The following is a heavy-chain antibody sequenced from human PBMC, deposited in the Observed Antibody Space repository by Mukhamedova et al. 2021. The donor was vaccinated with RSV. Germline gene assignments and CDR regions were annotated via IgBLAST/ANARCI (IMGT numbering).Heavy chain of an antibody. J-gene: IGHJ5*02. V-gene: IGHV3-30*18. D-gene: IGHD3-22*01. CDR3: AKGSWGSMIVVVVSSS. CDR2: ISYDGSNK. Sequence: HWVRQAPGKGLEWVAVISYDGSNKYYADSVKGRFIISRDNSKNTLYLQMNSLRAEDTAVYYCAKGSWGSMIVVVVSSSWGQGTLV.